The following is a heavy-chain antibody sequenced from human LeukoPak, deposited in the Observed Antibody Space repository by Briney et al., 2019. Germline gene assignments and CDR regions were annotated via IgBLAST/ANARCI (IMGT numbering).Heavy chain of an antibody. CDR3: RGYDSSGNWVFDY. CDR1: GDSITSGRYY. D-gene: IGHD3-22*01. Sequence: PSETLSLTCTVSGDSITSGRYYWAWVRQPPGKGLEWLGSISYSVSTYYNPPLKSRATMSVDTSKNQFSLRLSSVTAADTALYCCRGYDSSGNWVFDYWGKGTLVTVSS. V-gene: IGHV4-39*01. CDR2: ISYSVST. J-gene: IGHJ4*02.